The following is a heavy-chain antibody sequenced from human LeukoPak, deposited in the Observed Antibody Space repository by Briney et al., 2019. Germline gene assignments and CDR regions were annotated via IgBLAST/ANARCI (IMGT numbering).Heavy chain of an antibody. V-gene: IGHV4-4*07. CDR1: GGSISSYY. CDR2: IYTSGST. Sequence: PSETLSLTCTVSGGSISSYYWSWIRQPAGKGLEWIGRIYTSGSTNYNPPLKSRVTMSVDTSKSQFSLKLSSVTAADTAVYYCARASDYDFWSGYVFDYWGQGTLVTVSS. J-gene: IGHJ4*02. D-gene: IGHD3-3*01. CDR3: ARASDYDFWSGYVFDY.